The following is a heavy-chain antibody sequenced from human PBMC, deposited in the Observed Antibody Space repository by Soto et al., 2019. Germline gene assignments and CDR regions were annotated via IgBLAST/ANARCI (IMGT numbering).Heavy chain of an antibody. Sequence: PGGSLRLSCAASGFTFSSYAMSWVRQAPGKGLEWVSAISGSGGSTYYADSVKGRFIISRDNSKNTLYLQMNSLRAEDTAVYYCAKEFHCSGGSCYAPGYYYGMDVWGQGTTVTVSS. CDR1: GFTFSSYA. D-gene: IGHD2-15*01. CDR3: AKEFHCSGGSCYAPGYYYGMDV. CDR2: ISGSGGST. V-gene: IGHV3-23*01. J-gene: IGHJ6*02.